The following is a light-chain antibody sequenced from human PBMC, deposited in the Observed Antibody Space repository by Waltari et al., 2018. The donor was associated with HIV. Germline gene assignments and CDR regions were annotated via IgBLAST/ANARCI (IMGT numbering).Light chain of an antibody. CDR2: WAS. CDR1: QSVLYSSNNKNY. CDR3: QQYYSTLTWT. J-gene: IGKJ1*01. V-gene: IGKV4-1*01. Sequence: DIVMTQSPASLAVSLGERATINCKSSQSVLYSSNNKNYLAWYQQKPGQPPKLLIYWASTRESGVPDRFSGSGSGTDFTLTISSLQAEDVAVYYCQQYYSTLTWTFGQGTKVEIK.